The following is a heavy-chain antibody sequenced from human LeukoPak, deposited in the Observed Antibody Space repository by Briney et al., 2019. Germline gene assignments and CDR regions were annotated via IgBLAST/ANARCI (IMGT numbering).Heavy chain of an antibody. CDR2: IYHSGST. CDR1: GGSFSGYY. V-gene: IGHV4-34*01. J-gene: IGHJ4*02. Sequence: PSETLSLTCAVYGGSFSGYYWSWIRQPPGKGLEWIGEIYHSGSTNYNPSLKSRVTISVDKSKNQFSLKLSSVTAADTAVYYCARDRDSSGYYHFDYWGQGTLVTVSS. D-gene: IGHD3-22*01. CDR3: ARDRDSSGYYHFDY.